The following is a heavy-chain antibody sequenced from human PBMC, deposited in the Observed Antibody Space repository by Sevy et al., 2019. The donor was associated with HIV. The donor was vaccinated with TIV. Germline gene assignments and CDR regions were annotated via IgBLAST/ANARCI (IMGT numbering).Heavy chain of an antibody. CDR1: GFSISGYG. CDR3: ARESLAVAGIGYYFNY. Sequence: GGSQRLSCTASGFSISGYGMHWVRQVPGKGLEWVAIIWYDGTNKDYTDSVKGRFTITRDNSKNTLYLQMNSLRVEDTAVYYCARESLAVAGIGYYFNYWGQGTLVTVSS. J-gene: IGHJ4*02. CDR2: IWYDGTNK. V-gene: IGHV3-33*01. D-gene: IGHD6-19*01.